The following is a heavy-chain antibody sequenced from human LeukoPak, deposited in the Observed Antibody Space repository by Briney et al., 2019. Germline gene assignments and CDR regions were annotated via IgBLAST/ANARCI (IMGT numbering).Heavy chain of an antibody. CDR3: ARLRAIAVSGNGGTFAD. CDR2: IYYSGST. V-gene: IGHV4-39*01. CDR1: GDSISSSSYY. J-gene: IGHJ4*02. D-gene: IGHD6-13*01. Sequence: PSETLSLTCTVSGDSISSSSYYWGWIRQPPGKGLEWIGSIYYSGSTYYNPSLKSRVTISVDTSKNQFSLKLSSVTAADTAVYYCARLRAIAVSGNGGTFADWGQGTLVTVSS.